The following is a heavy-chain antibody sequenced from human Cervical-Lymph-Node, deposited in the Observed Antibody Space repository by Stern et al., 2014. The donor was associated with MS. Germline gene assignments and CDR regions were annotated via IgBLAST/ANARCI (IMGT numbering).Heavy chain of an antibody. CDR3: ARLTTTVMVDY. Sequence: QVQLQESGPGLVKPSETLSLTCTVSGGSISSRSYYWGWIRQPPGKGLEYIGTIYYTGSTYYNPSLESRVTISVDASKHHLSLSRISVTAADTAVYYCARLTTTVMVDYWGQGTLVTVSS. CDR2: IYYTGST. D-gene: IGHD4-17*01. J-gene: IGHJ4*02. CDR1: GGSISSRSYY. V-gene: IGHV4-39*02.